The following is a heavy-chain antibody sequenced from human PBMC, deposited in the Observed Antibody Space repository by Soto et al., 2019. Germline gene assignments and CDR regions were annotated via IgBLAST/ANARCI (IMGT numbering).Heavy chain of an antibody. CDR2: IDPSDSQT. J-gene: IGHJ4*02. CDR3: ARQIYDSDTGPNFQYYFDS. CDR1: GYIFAGYW. V-gene: IGHV5-10-1*01. Sequence: PGASLKISCNGSGYIFAGYWITWVRQKPGKGLEWMGRIDPSDSQTYYSPSFRGHVTISATKSITTVFLQWSSLRASDTAMYYCARQIYDSDTGPNFQYYFDSWGQGTPVTVSS. D-gene: IGHD3-22*01.